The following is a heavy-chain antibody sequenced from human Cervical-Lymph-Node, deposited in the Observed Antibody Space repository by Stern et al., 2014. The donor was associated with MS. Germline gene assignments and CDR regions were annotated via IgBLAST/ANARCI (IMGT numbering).Heavy chain of an antibody. V-gene: IGHV3-30-3*01. CDR2: ISYDGSSK. CDR3: TREDCSGGSCRGMDV. D-gene: IGHD2-15*01. J-gene: IGHJ6*02. CDR1: RFSISDYA. Sequence: VQLVESGGDVVQPGRSLRLSCAASRFSISDYAMHWVRQAPGKGPEWVASISYDGSSKRYADSVKGRFTISRDNLKNTVYVQMNSLRAEDTAVYYCTREDCSGGSCRGMDVWGQGTTVTVSS.